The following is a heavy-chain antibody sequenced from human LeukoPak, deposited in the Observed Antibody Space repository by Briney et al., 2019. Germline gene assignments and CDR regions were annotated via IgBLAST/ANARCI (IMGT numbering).Heavy chain of an antibody. V-gene: IGHV1-69*06. D-gene: IGHD3/OR15-3a*01. CDR2: IIPIFGTA. CDR1: GGTFSSYA. CDR3: ATRRTEGLFIRGFDY. Sequence: GASVKVSCKASGGTFSSYAISWVRQAPGQGLEWMGGIIPIFGTANYAQKFQGRVTMTEDTSTDTAYMELSSLRSEDTAVYYCATRRTEGLFIRGFDYWGQGTLVTVSS. J-gene: IGHJ4*02.